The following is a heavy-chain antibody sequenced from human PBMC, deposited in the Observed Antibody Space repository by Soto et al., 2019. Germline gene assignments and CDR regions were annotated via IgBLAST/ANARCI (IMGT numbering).Heavy chain of an antibody. D-gene: IGHD6-19*01. V-gene: IGHV3-23*01. CDR1: GFTFSSYA. CDR2: IRGSGATT. J-gene: IGHJ4*02. CDR3: AKGGNGWPFDY. Sequence: GGSLRLSCAASGFTFSSYAMTWVRQAPGKGLEWVSTIRGSGATTYYADSVKGRFTISRDNSKNTLYLQMNSLRAEDTAVYYCAKGGNGWPFDYWGQGTLVTVSS.